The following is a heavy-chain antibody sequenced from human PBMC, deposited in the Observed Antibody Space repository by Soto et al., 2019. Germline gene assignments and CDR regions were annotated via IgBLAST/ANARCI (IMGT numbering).Heavy chain of an antibody. CDR1: GDSISSANNY. J-gene: IGHJ5*02. CDR3: ARGRGYSYGLDP. V-gene: IGHV4-30-4*01. D-gene: IGHD5-12*01. Sequence: SETLSLTCTVSGDSISSANNYWSWIRQPPGEGLEWIGFISYSGTTSYSPSLKSRLAISLDTSKNQFSLSLTSVTAADTAVYYCARGRGYSYGLDPWGQGTLVTVSS. CDR2: ISYSGTT.